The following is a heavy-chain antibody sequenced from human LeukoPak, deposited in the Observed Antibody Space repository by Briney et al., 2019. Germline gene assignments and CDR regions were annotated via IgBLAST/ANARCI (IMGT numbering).Heavy chain of an antibody. CDR1: GGSISSYY. CDR3: ARYDSSGYYPQFDY. V-gene: IGHV4-59*01. CDR2: IYYSGSA. D-gene: IGHD3-22*01. J-gene: IGHJ4*02. Sequence: SETLSLTCTVSGGSISSYYWSWIRQPPGKGLEWIGYIYYSGSANYNPSLKSRVTISVDTSKNQFSLKLSSVTAADTAVYYCARYDSSGYYPQFDYWGQGTLVTVSS.